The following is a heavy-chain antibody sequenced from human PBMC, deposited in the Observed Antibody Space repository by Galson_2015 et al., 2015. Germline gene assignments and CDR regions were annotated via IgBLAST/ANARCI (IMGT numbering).Heavy chain of an antibody. D-gene: IGHD6-6*01. CDR1: GVTFRGYR. CDR3: ARGSLAVSNSRALDF. Sequence: SLRLSCAASGVTFRGYRMNWVRQAPGKGLEGVSYISNSSSTIFYADSVKGRFTVSRDNSKNSLYLQMHSLRDEDTAVYYCARGSLAVSNSRALDFWGQGTLVTVSS. CDR2: ISNSSSTI. V-gene: IGHV3-48*02. J-gene: IGHJ4*02.